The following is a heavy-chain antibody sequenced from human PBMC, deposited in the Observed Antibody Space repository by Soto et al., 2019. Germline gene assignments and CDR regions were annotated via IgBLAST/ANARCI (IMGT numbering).Heavy chain of an antibody. CDR1: GGSISSSSYY. J-gene: IGHJ5*02. Sequence: SETLSLTCSVSGGSISSSSYYWGWIRQPPGKGLEWIGSMYYGGSTYYNPSLKSRGNISVDTSKNQFSLKLSSVTAADTAVYYCARHNRIAGRPTVWFDPWGQGTLVTVSS. D-gene: IGHD6-6*01. V-gene: IGHV4-39*01. CDR3: ARHNRIAGRPTVWFDP. CDR2: MYYGGST.